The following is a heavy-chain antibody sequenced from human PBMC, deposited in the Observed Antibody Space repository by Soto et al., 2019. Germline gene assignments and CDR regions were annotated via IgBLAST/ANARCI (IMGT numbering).Heavy chain of an antibody. CDR2: INAGNGNT. D-gene: IGHD6-19*01. CDR1: GYTFTSYA. CDR3: ASGITGRAVAPMDY. V-gene: IGHV1-3*05. Sequence: QVQLVQSGAEEKKPGASVKVSCKASGYTFTSYAMHWVRQAPGQRLEWMGWINAGNGNTKYSQKFQGRVTIARDTSASTAYMELSSLRSEDTAVYYCASGITGRAVAPMDYWGQGTLVTVSS. J-gene: IGHJ4*02.